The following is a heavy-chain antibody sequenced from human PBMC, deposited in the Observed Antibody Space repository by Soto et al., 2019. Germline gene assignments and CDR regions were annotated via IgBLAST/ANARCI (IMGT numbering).Heavy chain of an antibody. CDR2: ISGSGGST. V-gene: IGHV3-23*01. CDR3: AKQLASLYYYYGMDV. Sequence: PGGSLRLSCAASGFTFSSYAMSWVRQAPGKGLEWVSAISGSGGSTYYADSVKGRFTISRDNSKNTLYLQMNSLRAEDTAVYYCAKQLASLYYYYGMDVRGQGTTVTVSS. D-gene: IGHD6-6*01. CDR1: GFTFSSYA. J-gene: IGHJ6*02.